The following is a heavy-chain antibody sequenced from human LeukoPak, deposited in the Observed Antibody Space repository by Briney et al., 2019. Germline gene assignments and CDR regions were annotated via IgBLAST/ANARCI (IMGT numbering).Heavy chain of an antibody. CDR1: GYTFTSYA. V-gene: IGHV1-18*01. CDR3: ARGFSYGSDYYYGMDV. J-gene: IGHJ6*02. Sequence: ASVKVSCKASGYTFTSYAISWVRQAPGQGLEWMGWISGYNGNTKYAQKVQGRVTMTTDTSTSTAYMELRSLRSDDTAVYYCARGFSYGSDYYYGMDVWGQGTTVTVSS. CDR2: ISGYNGNT. D-gene: IGHD5-18*01.